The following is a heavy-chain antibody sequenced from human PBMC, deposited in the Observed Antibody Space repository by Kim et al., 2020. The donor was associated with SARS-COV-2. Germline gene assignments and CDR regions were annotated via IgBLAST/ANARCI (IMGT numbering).Heavy chain of an antibody. Sequence: GGSLRLSCAASGFTFSSYGMHWVRQAPGKGLEWVAVISYDGSNKYYADSVKGRFTISRDNSKNTLYLQMNSLRAEDTAVYYCARLDLTGIVDYWGQGTLVTVSS. CDR3: ARLDLTGIVDY. CDR2: ISYDGSNK. CDR1: GFTFSSYG. V-gene: IGHV3-33*05. D-gene: IGHD3-9*01. J-gene: IGHJ4*02.